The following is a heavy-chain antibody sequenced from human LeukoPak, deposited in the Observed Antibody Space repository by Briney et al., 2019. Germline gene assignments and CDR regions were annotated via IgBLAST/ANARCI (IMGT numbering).Heavy chain of an antibody. CDR1: GFTFSSYG. V-gene: IGHV3-30*18. J-gene: IGHJ5*02. Sequence: GGSLRLSCAASGFTFSSYGMHWVRQAPGKGPEWVAVISYDGSNKYYADSVKGRFTISRDNSKNTLYLQMNSLRAEDTAVYYCAKTRPGYVNWFDPWGQGTLVTVSS. CDR2: ISYDGSNK. D-gene: IGHD6-13*01. CDR3: AKTRPGYVNWFDP.